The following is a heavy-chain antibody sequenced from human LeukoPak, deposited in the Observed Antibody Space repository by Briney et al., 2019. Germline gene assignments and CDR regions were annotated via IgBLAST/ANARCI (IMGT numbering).Heavy chain of an antibody. CDR2: IYYSGST. CDR1: GGSISSSSYY. J-gene: IGHJ5*01. CDR3: ARRSSSWYSKIDS. Sequence: PSETLSLTCTVSGGSISSSSYYWGWIRQPPGKGLEWIGNIYYSGSTYYNPSLKSRVTISEDTSKNQFTLKLSSVIAADTAVYYCARRSSSWYSKIDSWGQGTLVTVSS. V-gene: IGHV4-39*01. D-gene: IGHD6-13*01.